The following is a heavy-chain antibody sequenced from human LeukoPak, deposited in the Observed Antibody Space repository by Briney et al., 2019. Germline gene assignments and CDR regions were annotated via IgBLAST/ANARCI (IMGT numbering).Heavy chain of an antibody. CDR1: GLTFSSYS. D-gene: IGHD6-13*01. J-gene: IGHJ4*02. CDR3: ARGRAGYSSSWYVDY. V-gene: IGHV3-21*01. CDR2: ISSSSSYI. Sequence: GGSLRLSCAASGLTFSSYSMNWFRQAPGKGLEGVSPISSSSSYIYYADSVKGRFTISRDNAKNSLYLQMNSLRAEDTAVYYCARGRAGYSSSWYVDYWGQGTLVTVSS.